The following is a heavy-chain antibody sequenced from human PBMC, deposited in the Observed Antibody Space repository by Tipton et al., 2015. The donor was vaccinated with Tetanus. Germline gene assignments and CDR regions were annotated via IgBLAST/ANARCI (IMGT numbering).Heavy chain of an antibody. Sequence: SLRLSCAASGFTFDDYSMHWVRQVPGQGLEWVSGISWNGASIDYADSVKGRFTISRDNARSTLYLQMDSLRIEDSAFYFCVRGLGKSDWGQGTLVTVSS. CDR3: VRGLGKSD. V-gene: IGHV3-9*01. D-gene: IGHD3-10*01. J-gene: IGHJ4*02. CDR1: GFTFDDYS. CDR2: ISWNGASI.